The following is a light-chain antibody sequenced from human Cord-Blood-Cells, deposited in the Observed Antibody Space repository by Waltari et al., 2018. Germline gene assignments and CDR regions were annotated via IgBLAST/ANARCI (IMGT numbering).Light chain of an antibody. Sequence: QSVLTQPPSVSGAPGPRVTISCTGSSSNIGAGYDVHWYQQLPGTAPTLLISGNSNRPSGAPDRFSGSKSGTSASLAITGLQAEDEADYYCQSYDSSLSGSVFGGGTKLTVL. CDR3: QSYDSSLSGSV. V-gene: IGLV1-40*01. CDR1: SSNIGAGYD. J-gene: IGLJ2*01. CDR2: GNS.